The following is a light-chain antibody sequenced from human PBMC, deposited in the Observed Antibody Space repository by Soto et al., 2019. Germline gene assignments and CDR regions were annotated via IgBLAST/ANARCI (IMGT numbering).Light chain of an antibody. J-gene: IGKJ1*01. CDR3: QQSYSTPPST. CDR1: QSISSY. Sequence: IQLSQSPSARSAFVGDRVTITCRASQSISSYLNWYQQKPGKAPKLLIYAASSLQSGGPSRFSGSGSGTAFTITISSLQPGDFATYYCQQSYSTPPSTFGQGTKVEIK. CDR2: AAS. V-gene: IGKV1-39*01.